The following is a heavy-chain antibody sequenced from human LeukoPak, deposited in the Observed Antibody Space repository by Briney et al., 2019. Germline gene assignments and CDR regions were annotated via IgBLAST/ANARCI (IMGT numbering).Heavy chain of an antibody. Sequence: ASGKVSCKASGYTFTSYDINWVRQATGQGLEWMGWMNPNSGNTGYAQKFQGRGTMTRNTSISTAYMELSSLRSEDTAVYYCARETGTEDVNWFDPWGQGTLVTVSS. V-gene: IGHV1-8*01. CDR1: GYTFTSYD. J-gene: IGHJ5*02. D-gene: IGHD1-1*01. CDR3: ARETGTEDVNWFDP. CDR2: MNPNSGNT.